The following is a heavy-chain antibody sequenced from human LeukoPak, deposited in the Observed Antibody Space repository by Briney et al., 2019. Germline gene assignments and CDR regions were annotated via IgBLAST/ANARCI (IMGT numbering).Heavy chain of an antibody. V-gene: IGHV3-48*01. D-gene: IGHD6-13*01. J-gene: IGHJ4*02. CDR2: MSSSTNTI. Sequence: GGSLRLSCAASGFSFTSYNMNWVRQAPGKGLEWISYMSSSTNTIDYADSVKGRFTISRDNSKNTLYLQMNSLRAEDTAVYYCASGIAAAGNFDYWGQGTLVTVSS. CDR1: GFSFTSYN. CDR3: ASGIAAAGNFDY.